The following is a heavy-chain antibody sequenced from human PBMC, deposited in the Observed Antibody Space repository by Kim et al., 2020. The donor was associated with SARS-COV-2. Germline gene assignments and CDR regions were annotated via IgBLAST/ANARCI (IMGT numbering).Heavy chain of an antibody. J-gene: IGHJ4*02. CDR3: ATLSGATTDPPFDY. Sequence: AVSVKSRISISPDTAKNQFSRQLNSVTPEDTAVYYCATLSGATTDPPFDYWGQGTLVTVSS. V-gene: IGHV6-1*01. D-gene: IGHD5-12*01.